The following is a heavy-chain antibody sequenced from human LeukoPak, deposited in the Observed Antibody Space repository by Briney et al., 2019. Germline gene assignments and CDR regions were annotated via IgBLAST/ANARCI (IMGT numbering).Heavy chain of an antibody. D-gene: IGHD3-9*01. CDR2: INAGNANT. Sequence: ASVKVSCKASGYTFTSYAMHWVRQAPGQRPEWMGWINAGNANTQYSQKFQGRVTITRDTSASTGYMELSSLSSEDTAVYYCARDQPPYYDILTGHQTYYYYGMDVWGQGTTVTVSS. V-gene: IGHV1-3*01. J-gene: IGHJ6*02. CDR3: ARDQPPYYDILTGHQTYYYYGMDV. CDR1: GYTFTSYA.